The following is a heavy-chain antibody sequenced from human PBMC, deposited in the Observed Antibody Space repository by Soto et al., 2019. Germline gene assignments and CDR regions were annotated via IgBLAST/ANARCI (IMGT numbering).Heavy chain of an antibody. Sequence: EVQLLESGGGVVQPGGSLRLSCAASGFIFSNHAMSWVRQAPGKGLEWVSGISGSGGSTYNADSVKGRFTISRDNSKNTMDMQMSSLRAEDTAVYYCARKTTDSSGYSDYWGQGTLVTVAA. CDR2: ISGSGGST. CDR1: GFIFSNHA. CDR3: ARKTTDSSGYSDY. V-gene: IGHV3-23*01. D-gene: IGHD4-17*01. J-gene: IGHJ4*02.